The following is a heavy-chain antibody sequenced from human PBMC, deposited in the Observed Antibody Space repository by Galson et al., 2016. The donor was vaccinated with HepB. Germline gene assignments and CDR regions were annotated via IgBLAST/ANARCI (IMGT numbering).Heavy chain of an antibody. Sequence: SVKVSCKASGGTFGSYAISWVRQAPGQGLEWMGGIIPIFGTANYAQKFQGRVTITADESTRTAYMELSSLRSEDTAVYYCAGVGATTGDFDYWGQGTLVTVSS. CDR2: IIPIFGTA. V-gene: IGHV1-69*13. D-gene: IGHD1-26*01. CDR1: GGTFGSYA. CDR3: AGVGATTGDFDY. J-gene: IGHJ4*02.